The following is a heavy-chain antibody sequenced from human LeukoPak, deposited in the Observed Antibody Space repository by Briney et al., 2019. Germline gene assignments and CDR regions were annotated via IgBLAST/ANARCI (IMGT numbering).Heavy chain of an antibody. Sequence: MSSETLSLTCSVSVYSISSVYYGRWVPRPRGKGLEWIGSNYHSGRHYYNPSLKSRFTRSVAKSKNQFDLKMRSLTAADTAVCHCARVEQLVFDYWRQATLV. CDR3: ARVEQLVFDY. CDR2: NYHSGRH. CDR1: VYSISSVYY. V-gene: IGHV4-38-2*02. D-gene: IGHD6-6*01. J-gene: IGHJ4*02.